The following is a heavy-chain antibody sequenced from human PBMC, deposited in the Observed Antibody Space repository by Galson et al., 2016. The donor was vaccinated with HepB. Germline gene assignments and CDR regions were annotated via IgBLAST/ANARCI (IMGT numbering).Heavy chain of an antibody. Sequence: SVKVSCKASGYTFTRYIMHWVRQAPGQRLEWMGWINVGNGNTKYSREFQYRVTITRDTSANTVYMEVSGLRSEDTAMYYCAREGYSKPSNYYYYYMDVWGKGTTVTVSS. CDR2: INVGNGNT. V-gene: IGHV1-3*01. CDR1: GYTFTRYI. D-gene: IGHD6-13*01. CDR3: AREGYSKPSNYYYYYMDV. J-gene: IGHJ6*03.